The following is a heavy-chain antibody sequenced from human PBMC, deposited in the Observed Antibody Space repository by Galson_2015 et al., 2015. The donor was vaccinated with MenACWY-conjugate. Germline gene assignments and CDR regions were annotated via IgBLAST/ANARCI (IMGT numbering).Heavy chain of an antibody. Sequence: SVKVSCKASGYIFTAYGISWVRQAPGQGLEWVGWISAYNVNTNYAKKLQGRVTMTTDTSTSTAYMELRSLRSDDTAVYYCAIFRRFYDTSGLDFDYWGQGTLVTVPS. D-gene: IGHD3-22*01. V-gene: IGHV1-18*01. CDR3: AIFRRFYDTSGLDFDY. J-gene: IGHJ4*02. CDR1: GYIFTAYG. CDR2: ISAYNVNT.